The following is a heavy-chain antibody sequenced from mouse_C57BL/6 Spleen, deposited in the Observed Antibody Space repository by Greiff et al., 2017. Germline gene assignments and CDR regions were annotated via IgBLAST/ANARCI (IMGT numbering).Heavy chain of an antibody. J-gene: IGHJ4*01. Sequence: VQLQQSGAELVKPGASVKLSCTASGFNIKDYYMHWVKQRTEQGLEWIGRIDPEDGDTKYAPKFQGKATITADTSSNTAYLQLSSLTSEDTAVYYCAYGNYVYYYAMDYWGQGTSVTVSS. CDR3: AYGNYVYYYAMDY. V-gene: IGHV14-2*01. D-gene: IGHD2-1*01. CDR1: GFNIKDYY. CDR2: IDPEDGDT.